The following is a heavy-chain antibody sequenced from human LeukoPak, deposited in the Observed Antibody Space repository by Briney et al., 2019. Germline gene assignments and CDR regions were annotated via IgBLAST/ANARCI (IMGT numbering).Heavy chain of an antibody. CDR2: ISGDGGST. V-gene: IGHV3-43*02. Sequence: GGSLRLSCAVSGFTLSRSEMHWVRQAPGKGLEWVSLISGDGGSTYYADSVKGRFTISRDNSKNSLYLQMNSLRTEDTALYYCAKSLYGSGSYTFDYWGQGTLVTVSS. CDR1: GFTLSRSE. CDR3: AKSLYGSGSYTFDY. J-gene: IGHJ4*02. D-gene: IGHD3-10*01.